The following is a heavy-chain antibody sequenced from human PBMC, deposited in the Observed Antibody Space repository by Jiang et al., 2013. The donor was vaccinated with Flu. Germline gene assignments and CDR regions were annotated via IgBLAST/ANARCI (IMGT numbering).Heavy chain of an antibody. D-gene: IGHD2-8*01. Sequence: GSGLVKPSETLSLTCTVSGGSISSSSYYWGWIRQPPGKGLEWIGSIYYSGSTYYNPSLKSRVTISVDTSKNQFSLKLSSVTAADTAVYYCASQLGVYAGFDYWGQGTLVTVSS. CDR2: IYYSGST. CDR3: ASQLGVYAGFDY. V-gene: IGHV4-39*01. J-gene: IGHJ4*02. CDR1: GGSISSSSYY.